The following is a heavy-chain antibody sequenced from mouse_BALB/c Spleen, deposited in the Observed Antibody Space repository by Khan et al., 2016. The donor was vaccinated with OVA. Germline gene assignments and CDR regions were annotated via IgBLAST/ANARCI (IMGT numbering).Heavy chain of an antibody. D-gene: IGHD1-1*01. V-gene: IGHV9-3*02. CDR3: ARGNYYGSNSWFAY. Sequence: QIQLVQSGPELKKPGETVKISCKASGYTFTNYGINWVKLAPGKGLKWMGWINTNTGEPTYAEEFKGRFAFSLETSASTAYLQLNNLKNEDTATYFCARGNYYGSNSWFAYWGQGTLVTVSA. J-gene: IGHJ3*01. CDR2: INTNTGEP. CDR1: GYTFTNYG.